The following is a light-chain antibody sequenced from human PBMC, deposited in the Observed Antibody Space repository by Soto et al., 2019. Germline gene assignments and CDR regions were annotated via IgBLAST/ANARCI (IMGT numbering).Light chain of an antibody. CDR1: QSISTF. Sequence: ETVLTQSPATLSLSPGERATLSCRASQSISTFLAWYQQKPGQAPRLLIYDTSNRATGIPARFSGSGSGTDFTLTISSLEPEDCAVYYCQQRSSWLTFGGGTKVEIK. CDR3: QQRSSWLT. J-gene: IGKJ4*01. V-gene: IGKV3-11*01. CDR2: DTS.